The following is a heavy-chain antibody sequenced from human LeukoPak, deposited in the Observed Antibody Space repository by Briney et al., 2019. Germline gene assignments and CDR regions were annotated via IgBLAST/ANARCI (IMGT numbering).Heavy chain of an antibody. V-gene: IGHV3-30*02. CDR2: IRYDGSNK. CDR1: GFTFSSYG. CDR3: AKDRGYCSSTSCILSTP. D-gene: IGHD2-2*03. J-gene: IGHJ5*02. Sequence: GGSLRLSCSASGFTFSSYGMHWVRQAPGKGLEWVAFIRYDGSNKYYADSVKGRFTISRDNSKNTLYLQMNSLRAEDTAVYYCAKDRGYCSSTSCILSTPWGQGTLVTVSS.